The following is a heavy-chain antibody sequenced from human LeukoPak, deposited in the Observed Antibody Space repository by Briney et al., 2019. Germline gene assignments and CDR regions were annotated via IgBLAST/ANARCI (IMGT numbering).Heavy chain of an antibody. J-gene: IGHJ6*03. CDR2: MNPYSGNT. CDR3: ARVPAAMGDDYYYYYMDV. V-gene: IGHV1-8*01. D-gene: IGHD2-2*01. Sequence: ASVKVSCKASGYTFNYYDINWVRQATGQGREWMGWMNPYSGNTGYAQKFQGRVTMTRNTSISTAYMELSSLRSEDTAVYYCARVPAAMGDDYYYYYMDVWGKGTTVTISS. CDR1: GYTFNYYD.